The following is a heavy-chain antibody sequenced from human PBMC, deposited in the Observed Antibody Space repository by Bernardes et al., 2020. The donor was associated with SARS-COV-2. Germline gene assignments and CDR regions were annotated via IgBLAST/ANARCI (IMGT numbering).Heavy chain of an antibody. J-gene: IGHJ4*02. CDR2: SSSRSSYI. V-gene: IGHV3-21*01. Sequence: GGSLRLSCVASGFTFSDYSMNWVRQAPGKGLEWVSSSSSRSSYIYNADSVKGRFTISRDNAKNSLYLQMNSLRAEDTAVYYCARVEMATIFGAWGYWGQGTLVTVSS. CDR1: GFTFSDYS. CDR3: ARVEMATIFGAWGY. D-gene: IGHD3-10*02.